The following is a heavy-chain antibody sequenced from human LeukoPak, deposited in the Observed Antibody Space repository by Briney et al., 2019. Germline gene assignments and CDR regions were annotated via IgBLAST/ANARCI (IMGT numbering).Heavy chain of an antibody. J-gene: IGHJ5*02. CDR2: IYHSGST. CDR3: ARDPSREYCTNGVCLNWFDP. Sequence: PSETLSLTCTVSGYSISSGYYWGWIRQPPGKGLEWIGSIYHSGSTYYNPSLKSRVTISVDTSKNQFSLKLSSVTAADTAVYYCARDPSREYCTNGVCLNWFDPWGQGTLVTVSS. D-gene: IGHD2-8*01. CDR1: GYSISSGYY. V-gene: IGHV4-38-2*02.